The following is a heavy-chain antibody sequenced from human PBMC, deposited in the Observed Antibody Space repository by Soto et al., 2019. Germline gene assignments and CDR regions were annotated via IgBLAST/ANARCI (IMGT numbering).Heavy chain of an antibody. CDR3: AKRATGTYFDY. Sequence: EVQLLESGRGLVQPGGSLRLSCAASGFTFSSYAMRWVRQAPGKGLEWVSAISGSGDSTYYADSVKGRFTISRDNSKNTLYLQMNSLRAEDTAVCYFAKRATGTYFDYWGQVTLVTVSS. D-gene: IGHD1-1*01. J-gene: IGHJ4*02. CDR1: GFTFSSYA. V-gene: IGHV3-23*01. CDR2: ISGSGDST.